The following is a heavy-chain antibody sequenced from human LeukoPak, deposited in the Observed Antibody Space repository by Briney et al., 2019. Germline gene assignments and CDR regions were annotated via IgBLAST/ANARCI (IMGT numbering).Heavy chain of an antibody. CDR2: IFYSGST. Sequence: KTSETLSLTCTVSGGSISSTTYYWGWIRQPPGGGLEWIGNIFYSGSTYYNPSLKSRVTISVDTSKNQFSLKLSSVTAADTAVYYCARHYDILTGYPDYWGQGTLVTVSS. V-gene: IGHV4-39*01. CDR3: ARHYDILTGYPDY. CDR1: GGSISSTTYY. J-gene: IGHJ4*02. D-gene: IGHD3-9*01.